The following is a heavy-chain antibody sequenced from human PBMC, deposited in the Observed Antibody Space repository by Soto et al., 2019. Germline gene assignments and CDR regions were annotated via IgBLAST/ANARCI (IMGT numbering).Heavy chain of an antibody. D-gene: IGHD3-10*01. V-gene: IGHV2-5*02. CDR1: GFSLNTGGVG. Sequence: ITLKESGPTLVKPTQTLTLTCTFSGFSLNTGGVGVGWVRQPRGKAMEWLALIYWDDDERYRPSLRSRPNITKDTINHQVVLTMTNMDPDDTATYYCVRNWRYYGGNYYYGMDAWGQGTTVTVSS. CDR2: IYWDDDE. CDR3: VRNWRYYGGNYYYGMDA. J-gene: IGHJ6*02.